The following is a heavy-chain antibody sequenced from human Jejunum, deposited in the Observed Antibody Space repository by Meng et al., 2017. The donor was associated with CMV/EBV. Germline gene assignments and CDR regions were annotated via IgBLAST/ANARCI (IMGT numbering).Heavy chain of an antibody. CDR1: TFSTYT. J-gene: IGHJ6*02. CDR3: AREFSVGGRTPGMAV. CDR2: ISYDDGSNY. Sequence: TFSTYTMHGVRQAPGKGLEWVAIISYDDGSNYFYADSVKGRFTISRDNSKNTLYLQMNSLRPEDTAVYFCAREFSVGGRTPGMAVWGQGTTVTVSS. V-gene: IGHV3-30-3*01.